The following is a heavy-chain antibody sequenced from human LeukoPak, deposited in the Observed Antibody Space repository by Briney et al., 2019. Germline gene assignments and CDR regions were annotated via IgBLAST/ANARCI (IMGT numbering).Heavy chain of an antibody. V-gene: IGHV1-46*01. CDR1: GYTFTSYY. D-gene: IGHD6-6*01. Sequence: ASVKVSCKASGYTFTSYYMHWVRQAPGQGLEWMGIINPSGGSTSNAQKFQGRVTMTRDTSTSTVYMELSSLRSEDTAVYYCARISSIAAAENNWFDPWGQGTLVTVSS. CDR2: INPSGGST. J-gene: IGHJ5*02. CDR3: ARISSIAAAENNWFDP.